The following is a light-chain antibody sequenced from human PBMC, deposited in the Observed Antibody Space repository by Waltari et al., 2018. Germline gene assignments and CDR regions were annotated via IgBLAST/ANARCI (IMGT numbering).Light chain of an antibody. V-gene: IGLV1-51*02. CDR3: GTWDSSLSGAV. Sequence: QSVLTQPPSVSAAPGQRVTISCSGGSSNIGNNYVSWYRQFPGTAPKLLIYENTDRPSGLPGRCHGSKSGTSATLDITGLQAGDEADYYCGTWDSSLSGAVFGGGTHLTVL. CDR2: ENT. J-gene: IGLJ7*01. CDR1: SSNIGNNY.